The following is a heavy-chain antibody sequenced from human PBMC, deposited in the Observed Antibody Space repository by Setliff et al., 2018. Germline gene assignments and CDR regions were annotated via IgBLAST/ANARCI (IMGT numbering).Heavy chain of an antibody. CDR3: ARQGSSSSPIDY. V-gene: IGHV5-51*01. J-gene: IGHJ4*02. CDR1: GYIFTNYW. Sequence: GESLKISCKASGYIFTNYWIGWVRQMPGKGLEWMGVIYPGDSDTRYSPSFQGQVTISADKSISTAYLQWSSLKASDTAMYYCARQGSSSSPIDYWGQGTLVTVSS. D-gene: IGHD6-6*01. CDR2: IYPGDSDT.